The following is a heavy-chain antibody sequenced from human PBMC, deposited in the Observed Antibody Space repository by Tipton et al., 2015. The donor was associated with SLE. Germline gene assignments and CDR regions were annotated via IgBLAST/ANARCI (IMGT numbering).Heavy chain of an antibody. CDR1: GFTFSSYE. D-gene: IGHD3-3*01. V-gene: IGHV3-48*03. Sequence: SLRLSCAASGFTFSSYEMNWVRQAPGKGLEWVSYISSSGSTIYYADSVKGRFTISRDNAKNSLYLQMNSLRAEDTAVYYCARGATIFGVVTYYYYYYMDVWGKGTTVTVSS. CDR2: ISSSGSTI. CDR3: ARGATIFGVVTYYYYYYMDV. J-gene: IGHJ6*03.